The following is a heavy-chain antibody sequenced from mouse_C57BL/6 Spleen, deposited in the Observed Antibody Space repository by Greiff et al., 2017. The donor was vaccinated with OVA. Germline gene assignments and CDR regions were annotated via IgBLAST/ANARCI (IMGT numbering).Heavy chain of an antibody. CDR2: IWSGGST. Sequence: VMLVESGPGLVQPSQRLSITCTVSGFSLTSYGVHWVRQSPGKGLEWLGVIWSGGSTDYNAAFISRLSISKDNSKSQVFFKMNSLQADDTAIYYCARNGGTAQAYYAMDYWGQGTSVTVSS. D-gene: IGHD3-2*02. CDR1: GFSLTSYG. V-gene: IGHV2-2*01. J-gene: IGHJ4*01. CDR3: ARNGGTAQAYYAMDY.